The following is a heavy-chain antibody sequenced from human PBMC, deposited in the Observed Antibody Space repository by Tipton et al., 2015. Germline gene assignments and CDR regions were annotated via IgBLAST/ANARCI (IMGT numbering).Heavy chain of an antibody. CDR2: ISGSGGST. CDR1: GFTFRNYA. D-gene: IGHD2-2*01. J-gene: IGHJ6*02. CDR3: AKPLGYCSSTSCPTYGMDV. V-gene: IGHV3-23*01. Sequence: SLRLSCAASGFTFRNYAMSWVRQAPGKGLEWVSAISGSGGSTYYADSVKGRFTISRDNSKNTLYLQMNSLRAEDTAVYYCAKPLGYCSSTSCPTYGMDVRGQGTTVTVSS.